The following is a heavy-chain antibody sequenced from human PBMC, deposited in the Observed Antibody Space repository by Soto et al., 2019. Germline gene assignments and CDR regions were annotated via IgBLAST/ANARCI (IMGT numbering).Heavy chain of an antibody. V-gene: IGHV4-31*03. J-gene: IGHJ4*02. Sequence: QVQLQESGPGLVKPSQTLSLTCTVSGGSISSGGYYWSWIRQHPGKGLECIGYIYYSGSTYYNPSLTRRVTISVDTSKNQFSLKLSSVTAADTAVYYCARDAAVDTAMAFDYWGQGTLVTVSS. D-gene: IGHD5-18*01. CDR2: IYYSGST. CDR3: ARDAAVDTAMAFDY. CDR1: GGSISSGGYY.